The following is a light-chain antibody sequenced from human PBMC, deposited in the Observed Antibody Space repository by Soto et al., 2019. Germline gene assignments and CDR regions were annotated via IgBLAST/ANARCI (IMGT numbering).Light chain of an antibody. V-gene: IGLV1-44*01. CDR1: SSNIGSNV. Sequence: QAVVTQPPSASGTPGQRVTIFCSGSSSNIGSNVVNWYQQLPGTAPKLLIYSNSLRPSGVPDRFSGSKSGTSASLAFSGLQSEDEADSYCAAWDDSLHGVVFGGGTKVTVL. J-gene: IGLJ2*01. CDR2: SNS. CDR3: AAWDDSLHGVV.